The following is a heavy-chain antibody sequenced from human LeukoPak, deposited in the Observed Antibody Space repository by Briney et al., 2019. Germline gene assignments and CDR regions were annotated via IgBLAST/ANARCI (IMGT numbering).Heavy chain of an antibody. V-gene: IGHV3-21*04. CDR2: ISSSSSYI. Sequence: GGSLRRSCAASGFTFSSYSINWVRQAPGNGLEWLSSISSSSSYIYYADSVKGRFTISRDNSKNTLYLQMNSLRAEDTAVYYCAKDRYYDSSGYYGDWGQGTLVTVSS. CDR3: AKDRYYDSSGYYGD. CDR1: GFTFSSYS. D-gene: IGHD3-22*01. J-gene: IGHJ4*02.